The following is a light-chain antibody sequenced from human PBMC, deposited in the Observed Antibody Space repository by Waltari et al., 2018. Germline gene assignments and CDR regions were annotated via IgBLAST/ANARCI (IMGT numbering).Light chain of an antibody. J-gene: IGKJ2*01. CDR3: QQYDDVPYT. Sequence: DIQMTQSPSSLSASVGDRVTITCQASQYIGHYVIWYQQKPPKAPKLLIYDASKLETGVPSRFSGSGSGTHFSLTINSLQPEDFATYHCQQYDDVPYTFGQGTKLEIQ. V-gene: IGKV1-33*01. CDR1: QYIGHY. CDR2: DAS.